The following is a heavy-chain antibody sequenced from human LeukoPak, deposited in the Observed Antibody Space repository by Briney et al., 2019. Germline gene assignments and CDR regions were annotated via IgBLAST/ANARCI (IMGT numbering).Heavy chain of an antibody. V-gene: IGHV3-48*02. CDR3: ARDDYYDSSGYSSGAFDS. CDR2: ISSSSRTI. J-gene: IGHJ3*02. D-gene: IGHD3-22*01. Sequence: HPGGSERLSCAASGFTFSSYSMNWVSQAPGKGLEWVSYISSSSRTIYYADSVKGRFTIYRDNAKNSLYLQLNSLRDEDTAVYYCARDDYYDSSGYSSGAFDSWGHGIIVSVSS. CDR1: GFTFSSYS.